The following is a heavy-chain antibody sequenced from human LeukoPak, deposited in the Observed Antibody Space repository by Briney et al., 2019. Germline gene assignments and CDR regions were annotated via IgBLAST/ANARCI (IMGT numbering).Heavy chain of an antibody. CDR1: GGSISSGDYY. D-gene: IGHD3-10*01. CDR3: ARENTNYYGSGSYYPEFDY. J-gene: IGHJ4*02. V-gene: IGHV4-30-4*01. Sequence: TSETLSLTCTVSGGSISSGDYYWSWIRQPPGKGLEWIGYIYYSGSTYYNPSLKSRVTISVDTSKNQFSLKLSSVTAADTAVYYCARENTNYYGSGSYYPEFDYWGQGTLVTVSS. CDR2: IYYSGST.